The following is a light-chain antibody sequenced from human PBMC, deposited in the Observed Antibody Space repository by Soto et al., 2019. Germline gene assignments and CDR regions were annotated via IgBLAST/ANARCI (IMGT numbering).Light chain of an antibody. CDR1: SSNIGAGYD. Sequence: QSVLTQPPSVSGAPGQRVTISCTGSSSNIGAGYDVHWYQQLPGTAPKLLIYGNSNRPSGVPDRFSGSKSGTSASLAITGVQSEDEAAYYYHPYDSSLSGSRGFCGGT. CDR2: GNS. V-gene: IGLV1-40*01. CDR3: HPYDSSLSGSRG. J-gene: IGLJ2*01.